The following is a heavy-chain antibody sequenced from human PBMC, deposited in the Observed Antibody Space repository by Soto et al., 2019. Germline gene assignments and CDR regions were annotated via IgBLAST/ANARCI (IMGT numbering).Heavy chain of an antibody. CDR3: ARKGYCSGGSCYRYNWFDP. V-gene: IGHV3-30*03. D-gene: IGHD2-15*01. CDR2: ISYDGSNK. J-gene: IGHJ5*02. CDR1: GFTFSSYG. Sequence: GGSLRLSCAASGFTFSSYGMHWVRQAPGKGLEWVAVISYDGSNKYYADSVKGRFTISRDNPKNTLYLQMNSLRAEDTAVYYCARKGYCSGGSCYRYNWFDPWGQGTLVTVSS.